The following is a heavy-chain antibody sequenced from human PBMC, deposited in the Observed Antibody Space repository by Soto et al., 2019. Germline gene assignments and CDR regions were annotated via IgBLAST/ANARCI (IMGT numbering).Heavy chain of an antibody. D-gene: IGHD2-15*01. J-gene: IGHJ6*02. V-gene: IGHV2-5*02. CDR3: AHVLVVVANYGMDV. Sequence: KESGPTLVKPTQTLTLTCTFSGFSLSTSGVGVGWIRQPPGKALEWLALIYCDDDKRYSPSLTSRLTITKDTSKNQVVLTMTNMDPVDTATYYCAHVLVVVANYGMDVWGQGTTVTVSS. CDR2: IYCDDDK. CDR1: GFSLSTSGVG.